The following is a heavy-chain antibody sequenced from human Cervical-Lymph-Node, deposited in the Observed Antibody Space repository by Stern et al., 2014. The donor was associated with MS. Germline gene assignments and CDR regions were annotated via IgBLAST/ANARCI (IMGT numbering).Heavy chain of an antibody. J-gene: IGHJ5*02. Sequence: EVQLVQSGGGLVQRGGSLRLSCAASGISVSSNYMTWVRQAPGTGLEWVSRYYPGITTVYDASVRGRFSVSKENSKNTVYLEMNSLTPEDTAVYYCSREMAARRFDPWGQGTLVVVSS. V-gene: IGHV3-66*01. CDR1: GISVSSNY. D-gene: IGHD6-6*01. CDR2: YYPGITT. CDR3: SREMAARRFDP.